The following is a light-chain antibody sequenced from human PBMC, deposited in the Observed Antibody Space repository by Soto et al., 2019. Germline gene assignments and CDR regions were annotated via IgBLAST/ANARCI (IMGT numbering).Light chain of an antibody. J-gene: IGLJ2*01. CDR2: GND. V-gene: IGLV1-47*02. CDR3: AAWDDSLSGVV. Sequence: QAVVTQPPSASGTPGQRVTISCSGTPTNIGRNPVYWYQQLPGTAPKLLIYGNDQRPSGVPDRFSGSKSGASASLAISGLRSEDEADYYCAAWDDSLSGVVFGVGTQLTVL. CDR1: PTNIGRNP.